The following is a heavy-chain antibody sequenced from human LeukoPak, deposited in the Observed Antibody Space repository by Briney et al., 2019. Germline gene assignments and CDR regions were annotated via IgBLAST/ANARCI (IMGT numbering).Heavy chain of an antibody. CDR2: MYYSGST. D-gene: IGHD6-13*01. CDR1: GGSISNYY. CDR3: AGGLIAAAGTRVDY. V-gene: IGHV4-59*01. J-gene: IGHJ4*02. Sequence: SETLSLTCTASGGSISNYYWSWIRQPPGKGLEWIGYMYYSGSTNYNPSLKSRVTISADTSKNQFSLKLSSVTAADTAVYYCAGGLIAAAGTRVDYWGQGTLVTVSS.